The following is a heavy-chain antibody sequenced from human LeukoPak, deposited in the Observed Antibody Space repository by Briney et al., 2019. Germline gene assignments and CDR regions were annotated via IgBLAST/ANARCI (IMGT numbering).Heavy chain of an antibody. J-gene: IGHJ6*03. CDR3: AREMSSYYYYYYMDV. Sequence: GGSLRLSCAASGFTFSSYAMTWVRQAPGKGLEWVANIKQDGSEKYYVDSVKGRFTISRDNAKNSLYLQMNSLRAEDTAVYYCAREMSSYYYYYYMDVWGKGTTVTVSS. V-gene: IGHV3-7*03. D-gene: IGHD6-6*01. CDR2: IKQDGSEK. CDR1: GFTFSSYA.